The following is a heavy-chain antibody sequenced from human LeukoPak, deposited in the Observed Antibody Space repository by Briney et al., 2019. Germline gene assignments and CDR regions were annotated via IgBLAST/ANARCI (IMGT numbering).Heavy chain of an antibody. V-gene: IGHV3-21*01. CDR1: GFTLSSYC. J-gene: IGHJ3*02. Sequence: GGALRLSCAASGFTLSSYCLHWVRPAPGKGLEWVSSIYSSSSYIYYADSVKGRFTISRDNAKNSLYLQMNSLRAEDTAVYYCARGGAGIVGANDAFDIWGQGTMVTVSS. CDR3: ARGGAGIVGANDAFDI. D-gene: IGHD1-26*01. CDR2: IYSSSSYI.